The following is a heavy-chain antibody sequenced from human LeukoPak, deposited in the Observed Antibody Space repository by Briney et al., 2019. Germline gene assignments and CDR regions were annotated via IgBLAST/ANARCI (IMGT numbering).Heavy chain of an antibody. J-gene: IGHJ4*02. CDR3: ARGVCSGGSCYLSLNY. V-gene: IGHV4-59*01. D-gene: IGHD2-15*01. CDR2: IYYSGST. CDR1: GGSISSYY. Sequence: PSETLSLTCTVSGGSISSYYWSWIRQPPGKGLEWIGYIYYSGSTSYNPSLKSRVTISVDTSKNQFSLKLSSVTAADTAVYYCARGVCSGGSCYLSLNYWGQGTLVTVSS.